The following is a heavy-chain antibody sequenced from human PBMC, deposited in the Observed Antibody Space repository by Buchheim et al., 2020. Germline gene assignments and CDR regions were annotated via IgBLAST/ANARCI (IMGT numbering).Heavy chain of an antibody. CDR2: ISGSGGST. V-gene: IGHV3-23*04. CDR3: AKDPDGSGSYYNLSGMDV. Sequence: VQLVESGGGLVKPGGSLRLSCAASGFTFSDYYMSWIRQAPGKGLEWVSAISGSGGSTYYADSVKGRFTISRDNSKNTLYLQMNSLRTEDTAVYYCAKDPDGSGSYYNLSGMDVWGQGTT. D-gene: IGHD3-10*01. J-gene: IGHJ6*02. CDR1: GFTFSDYY.